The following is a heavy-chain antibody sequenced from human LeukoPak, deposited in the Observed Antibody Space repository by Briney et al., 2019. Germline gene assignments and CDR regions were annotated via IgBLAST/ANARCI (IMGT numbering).Heavy chain of an antibody. CDR2: INHSGST. Sequence: SETLSLTCAVSGGSFSGYYWSWIRQPPGKGLEWIGEINHSGSTNYNPSLKSRVTISVDTSKNQFSLKLNSVTAADTAVYYCARGRGDYYPNWGQGTLVTVSS. D-gene: IGHD2-21*02. J-gene: IGHJ4*02. CDR3: ARGRGDYYPN. CDR1: GGSFSGYY. V-gene: IGHV4-34*01.